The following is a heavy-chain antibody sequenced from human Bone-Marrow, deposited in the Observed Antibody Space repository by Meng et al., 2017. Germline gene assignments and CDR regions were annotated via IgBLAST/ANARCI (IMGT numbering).Heavy chain of an antibody. CDR2: ISYDGSNK. CDR3: ARVVWGY. J-gene: IGHJ4*02. CDR1: GFTFSSYA. D-gene: IGHD1-26*01. Sequence: GELVGFGGGLVKPGGSLRLSGSASGFTFSSYAMHWVRQAPGKGLEWVAVISYDGSNKYHADSVKGRFTISRDNSKNTLYLQMNSLRAEDTAVYYCARVVWGYWGQGTLVTVSS. V-gene: IGHV3-30*01.